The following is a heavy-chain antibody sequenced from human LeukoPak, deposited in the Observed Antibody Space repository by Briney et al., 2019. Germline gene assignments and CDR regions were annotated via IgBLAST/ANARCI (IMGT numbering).Heavy chain of an antibody. CDR3: ARGDYGNLYGDYAQDY. CDR2: IIPIFGTA. J-gene: IGHJ4*02. CDR1: GGTFSSYA. Sequence: GSSVKVSCKASGGTFSSYAISWVRQAPGQGLEWMGRIIPIFGTANYAQKFQGRVTITTDESTSTACMELSSLRSEDTAVYYCARGDYGNLYGDYAQDYWGQGTLVTVSS. D-gene: IGHD4-17*01. V-gene: IGHV1-69*05.